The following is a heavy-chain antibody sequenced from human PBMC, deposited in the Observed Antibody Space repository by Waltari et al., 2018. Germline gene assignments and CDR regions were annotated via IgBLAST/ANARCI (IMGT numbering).Heavy chain of an antibody. Sequence: QVQLVQSGAEVKKPGASVKVSCKASGYTFTSYDINWVRQATGQGLEWMGWMNPKSGKTGSAQKFQGRVTITRNTSISTAYMELSSLRSEDMAVYYCARAYDFWSGYCLDYWGQGTLVTVSS. V-gene: IGHV1-8*03. J-gene: IGHJ4*02. CDR3: ARAYDFWSGYCLDY. CDR1: GYTFTSYD. CDR2: MNPKSGKT. D-gene: IGHD3-3*01.